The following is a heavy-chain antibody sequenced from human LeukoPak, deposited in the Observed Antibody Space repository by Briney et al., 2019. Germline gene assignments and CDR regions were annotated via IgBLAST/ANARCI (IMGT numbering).Heavy chain of an antibody. J-gene: IGHJ4*02. Sequence: SDTLSPTCTVSGGSISSYYWSWIRQPPGKGLEWIGYKYYSGSTNYNPSLKSRVTISVDTSKNHFSLKLSSVTAADTAVYYCARDVRRRDGYNYAEVWGQGTLVTVSS. CDR3: ARDVRRRDGYNYAEV. V-gene: IGHV4-59*01. CDR2: KYYSGST. CDR1: GGSISSYY. D-gene: IGHD5-24*01.